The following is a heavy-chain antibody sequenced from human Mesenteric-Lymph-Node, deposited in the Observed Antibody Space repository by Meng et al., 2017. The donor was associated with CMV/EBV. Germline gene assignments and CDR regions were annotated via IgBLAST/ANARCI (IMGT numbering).Heavy chain of an antibody. J-gene: IGHJ6*02. V-gene: IGHV3-7*01. D-gene: IGHD3-22*01. Sequence: GGSLRLSCAASGFTFSTYWMSWVRQAPGKGLEWVANIKQDGSEKYYVDSVKGRFTISRDNAKNSLYLQMNSLRAEDTAVDYCARDGAVVVKHLMGYYGMDVWGQGTTVTVSS. CDR1: GFTFSTYW. CDR2: IKQDGSEK. CDR3: ARDGAVVVKHLMGYYGMDV.